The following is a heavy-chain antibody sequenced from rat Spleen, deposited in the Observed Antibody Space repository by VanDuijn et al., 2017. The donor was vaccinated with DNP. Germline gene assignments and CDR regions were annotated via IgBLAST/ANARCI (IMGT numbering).Heavy chain of an antibody. J-gene: IGHJ1*01. CDR2: ITNTGGTT. Sequence: EVQLVESGGGPVQPGRSLKLSCLASGFIFNNYWMTWIRQAPGKGLEWVASITNTGGTTYYPDSVKGRFSISRENAKSTLYLQVNSLRSEDTATYYCARQEYTTDPYWYFDFWGPGTMVTVSS. CDR1: GFIFNNYW. CDR3: ARQEYTTDPYWYFDF. D-gene: IGHD1-6*01. V-gene: IGHV5-31*01.